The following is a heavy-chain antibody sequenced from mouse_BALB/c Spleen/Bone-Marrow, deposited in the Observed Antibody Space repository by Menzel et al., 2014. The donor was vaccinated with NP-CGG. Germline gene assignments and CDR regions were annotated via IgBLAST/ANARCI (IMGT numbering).Heavy chain of an antibody. J-gene: IGHJ3*01. CDR1: GFTFSSYG. D-gene: IGHD2-4*01. Sequence: EVHLVESGGGLVQPGGSLKISCAASGFTFSSYGMSWVRQTPDKRLDLVATINSNGGSTYYPDCVKGRFTISRDNAKNTLYLQMSSLKSEDTAMYYCARDNSYDYDGFAYWGQGTLVTVSA. CDR3: ARDNSYDYDGFAY. CDR2: INSNGGST. V-gene: IGHV5-6-3*01.